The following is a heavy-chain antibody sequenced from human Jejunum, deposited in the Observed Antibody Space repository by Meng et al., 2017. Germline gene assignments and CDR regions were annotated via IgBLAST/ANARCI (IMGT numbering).Heavy chain of an antibody. CDR2: IHHTGNI. D-gene: IGHD6-13*01. Sequence: LKGAGQGLVKPSGTLSLTCAVSGASISDNNWWSWVRQAPGKGLEWIGEIHHTGNINYNPSLKSRVTMSLDKPKNQFSLEVTSVTAADTAVYYCARDLLGPAIAATGWFDPWGQGTLVTVSS. CDR1: GASISDNNW. V-gene: IGHV4-4*02. CDR3: ARDLLGPAIAATGWFDP. J-gene: IGHJ5*02.